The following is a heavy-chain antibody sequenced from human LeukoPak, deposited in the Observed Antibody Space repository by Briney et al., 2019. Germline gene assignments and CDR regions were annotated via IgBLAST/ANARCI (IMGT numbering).Heavy chain of an antibody. CDR1: GFTFSSYG. CDR3: AKPPKGWLQLDY. D-gene: IGHD5-18*01. CDR2: ISYDGSNK. V-gene: IGHV3-30*18. Sequence: RTGGSLRLSCAASGFTFSSYGMHWVRQAPGKGLEWVAVISYDGSNKYYADSVKGRFTISRDNSKNTLYLQMNSLRAEDTAVYYCAKPPKGWLQLDYWGQGTLVTVSS. J-gene: IGHJ4*02.